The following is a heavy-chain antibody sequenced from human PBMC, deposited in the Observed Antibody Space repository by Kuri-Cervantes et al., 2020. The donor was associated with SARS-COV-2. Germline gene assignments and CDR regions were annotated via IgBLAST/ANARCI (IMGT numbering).Heavy chain of an antibody. V-gene: IGHV4-61*09. CDR3: ARQSYYDSSGYYYVHKSYYFDY. CDR2: IYTSGST. CDR1: GGSISSGSYY. Sequence: LRLSCTVSGGSISSGSYYWSWIRQPAGKGLEWIGHIYTSGSTNYNPSLKSRVTISVDTSKNQFSLKLSSVTAADTAVYYCARQSYYDSSGYYYVHKSYYFDYWGQGTLVTVSS. J-gene: IGHJ4*02. D-gene: IGHD3-22*01.